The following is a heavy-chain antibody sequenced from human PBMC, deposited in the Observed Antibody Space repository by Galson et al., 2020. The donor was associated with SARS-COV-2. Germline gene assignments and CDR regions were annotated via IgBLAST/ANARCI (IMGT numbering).Heavy chain of an antibody. Sequence: ASVKVSCKASGYTFTSYGISWVRQAPGQGLEWMGWISAYNGNTNYAQKLQGRVTMTTDTSTSTAYMELRSLRSDDTAVYYCARGIAASFYYYYYGMDVWGQGTTVTVSS. D-gene: IGHD6-13*01. CDR2: ISAYNGNT. J-gene: IGHJ6*02. CDR1: GYTFTSYG. V-gene: IGHV1-18*01. CDR3: ARGIAASFYYYYYGMDV.